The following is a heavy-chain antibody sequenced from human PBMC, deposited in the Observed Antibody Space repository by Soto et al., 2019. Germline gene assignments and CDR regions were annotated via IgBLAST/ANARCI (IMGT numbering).Heavy chain of an antibody. V-gene: IGHV3-33*01. CDR3: AREFTIFGVVYALDY. CDR2: IWYDGSNK. J-gene: IGHJ4*02. Sequence: QVQLVESGGGVVQPGRSLRLSCAASGFTFSSYGMHWVRQAPGKGLEWVAVIWYDGSNKYYADSVKGRFTISRDNYKNTLYLQMNSLRAEDTAVYYCAREFTIFGVVYALDYWGQGTLVTVSS. D-gene: IGHD3-3*01. CDR1: GFTFSSYG.